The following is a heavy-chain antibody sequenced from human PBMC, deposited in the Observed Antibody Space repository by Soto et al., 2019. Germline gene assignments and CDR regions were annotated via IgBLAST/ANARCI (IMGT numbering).Heavy chain of an antibody. CDR2: VNDAGST. D-gene: IGHD4-17*01. CDR1: GGSLSSRSNY. Sequence: SETLSLTCTVSGGSLSSRSNYWTWIRQPPGKGLEWIGKVNDAGSTNYNPSLKSRVTISVDTSKSQFSLELNSVTSADTAVYYCARGLALTTVTSPYYYFYMDVWGKGTTVTVSS. V-gene: IGHV4-39*07. J-gene: IGHJ6*03. CDR3: ARGLALTTVTSPYYYFYMDV.